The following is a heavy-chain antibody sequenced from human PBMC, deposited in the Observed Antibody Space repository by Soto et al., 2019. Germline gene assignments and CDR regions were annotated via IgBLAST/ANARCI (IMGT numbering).Heavy chain of an antibody. CDR3: ARATGTLRSRNCDY. CDR1: GGSISTVGHY. D-gene: IGHD1-1*01. Sequence: LSLTCSVSGGSISTVGHYWTWIRQPPGKGLEWIGSIYHTGSTYYSKSLRSRLTMSVDTSKSQFSLRLSSVTAADTAVYYCARATGTLRSRNCDYWGQGSLVTVSS. V-gene: IGHV4-31*03. J-gene: IGHJ4*02. CDR2: IYHTGST.